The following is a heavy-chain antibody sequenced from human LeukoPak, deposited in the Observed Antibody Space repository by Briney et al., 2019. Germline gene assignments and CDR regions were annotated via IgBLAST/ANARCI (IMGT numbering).Heavy chain of an antibody. J-gene: IGHJ4*02. CDR3: ARRGFFDY. V-gene: IGHV4-59*12. CDR2: IYDSGST. Sequence: SETLSLTRTVSGGSIGSYYWSWIRQPPGKGLEWIGYIYDSGSTNYNPSLKSRVTISVDTSKNQFSLKLSSVTAADTAVYYCARRGFFDYWGQGTLVTVSS. CDR1: GGSIGSYY.